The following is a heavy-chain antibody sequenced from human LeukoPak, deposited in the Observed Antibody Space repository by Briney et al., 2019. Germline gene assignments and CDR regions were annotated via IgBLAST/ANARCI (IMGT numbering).Heavy chain of an antibody. CDR2: ISSSSSYI. D-gene: IGHD1-20*01. CDR3: ARRGITGTTRGWFDP. V-gene: IGHV3-21*01. J-gene: IGHJ5*02. Sequence: GGSLRLSCAASGFTFSSYSMNWVRQAPGKGLEGVSSISSSSSYIYYADSVKGRFTISRDNAKNSLYLQMNSLRAEDTAVYYCARRGITGTTRGWFDPWGQGTLVTVSS. CDR1: GFTFSSYS.